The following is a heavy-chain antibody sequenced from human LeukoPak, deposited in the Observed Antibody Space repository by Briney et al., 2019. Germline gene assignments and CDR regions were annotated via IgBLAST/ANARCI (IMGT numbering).Heavy chain of an antibody. CDR2: INPNSGGT. Sequence: GASVKVSCKASGYTFTGYYVHWVRQAPGQGLQWMGWINPNSGGTNYAQKFQGRVTMTRDTSISTAYMDLSRLRSDDTAVYYCARVQGTTYSNLPEYWGQGTLVTVSS. CDR1: GYTFTGYY. J-gene: IGHJ4*02. V-gene: IGHV1-2*02. D-gene: IGHD4-11*01. CDR3: ARVQGTTYSNLPEY.